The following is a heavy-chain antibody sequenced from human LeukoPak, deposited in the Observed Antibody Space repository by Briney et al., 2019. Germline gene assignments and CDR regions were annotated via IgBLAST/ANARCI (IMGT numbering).Heavy chain of an antibody. D-gene: IGHD3-22*01. CDR2: IYPGDSDT. Sequence: GEPLKISCKGSGYSFTNSCIAWVRQMPGKGLEWMGSIYPGDSDTKYGPSFQGQVTISADKSIGTAYLQWSSLKASDTAMYYCARRLISGYYYYFDYWGQGTLVTVSS. CDR1: GYSFTNSC. CDR3: ARRLISGYYYYFDY. J-gene: IGHJ4*02. V-gene: IGHV5-51*01.